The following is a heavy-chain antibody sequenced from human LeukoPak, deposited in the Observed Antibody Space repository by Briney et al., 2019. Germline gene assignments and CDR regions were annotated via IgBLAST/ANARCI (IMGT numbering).Heavy chain of an antibody. CDR2: INHYGTA. CDR1: CDSIRNDYF. Sequence: SETLSLTCAVSCDSIRNDYFWGWIRQPPGKGLEWIGSINHYGTAYYNPSLKSRVIISVDTSKNQFSLKLISVTATNTAVYYCARAYTKTTGLAVPWGAWGQGTLITVSS. J-gene: IGHJ5*02. CDR3: ARAYTKTTGLAVPWGA. D-gene: IGHD6-19*01. V-gene: IGHV4-38-2*01.